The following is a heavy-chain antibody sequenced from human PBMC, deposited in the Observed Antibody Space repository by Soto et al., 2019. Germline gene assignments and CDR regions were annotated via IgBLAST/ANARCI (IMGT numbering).Heavy chain of an antibody. J-gene: IGHJ6*02. D-gene: IGHD3-9*01. CDR2: IIPILGIA. V-gene: IGHV1-69*02. CDR3: ARAPYYDIFTSSYYYYGMDV. CDR1: GGTFSSYT. Sequence: QVQLVQSGAEVKKPGSSVKVSCKASGGTFSSYTISWVRQAPGQGLEWMGRIIPILGIANYAQKFQGRVTITADKSAITLYMXLSSLRSEDTAVYYCARAPYYDIFTSSYYYYGMDVWGQGPTVTVSS.